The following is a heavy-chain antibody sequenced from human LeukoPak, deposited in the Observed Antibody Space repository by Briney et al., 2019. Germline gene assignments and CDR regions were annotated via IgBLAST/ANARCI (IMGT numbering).Heavy chain of an antibody. J-gene: IGHJ5*02. CDR1: GFSFTSYW. CDR2: INQDGSEI. V-gene: IGHV3-7*01. Sequence: GGSLRLSCAASGFSFTSYWLSWVRQAPGKGLQWVANINQDGSEIHYADSVKGRFTISRDNAENSVYLQMSSLRADDTAVYYCARDHRFGGVPHWFDPWGQGTLVTVSS. CDR3: ARDHRFGGVPHWFDP. D-gene: IGHD3-16*01.